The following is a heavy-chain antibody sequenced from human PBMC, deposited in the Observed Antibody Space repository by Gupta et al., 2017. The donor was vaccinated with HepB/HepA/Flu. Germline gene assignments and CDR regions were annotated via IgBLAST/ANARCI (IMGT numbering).Heavy chain of an antibody. V-gene: IGHV4-59*08. CDR1: GRSISSHF. CDR3: ARSGGNSRSYDYYGMDV. J-gene: IGHJ6*02. CDR2: MYYSGSA. Sequence: QVQLQESGPGLVKPSETLSLTCSVSGRSISSHFWSWIRPPPGKGLEWIGYMYYSGSAYYSPSLRSRVTISVDTSKNHFSLKLRTVTAADTAVYFCARSGGNSRSYDYYGMDVWGQGTTVIVSS. D-gene: IGHD2/OR15-2a*01.